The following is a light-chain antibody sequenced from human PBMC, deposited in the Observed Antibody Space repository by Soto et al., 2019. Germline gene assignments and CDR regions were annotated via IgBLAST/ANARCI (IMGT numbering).Light chain of an antibody. V-gene: IGKV3-11*01. CDR2: QAS. CDR3: HQRLSSPRT. Sequence: EIVLTRSPTPLSSFPGDRVTLSFRASQYINTRLAWYKHRPGQAPRILIYQASIRAAGIPARFSASGSGTDFTLTISDVQPEDFGLYYCHQRLSSPRTFGQGTKVDIK. CDR1: QYINTR. J-gene: IGKJ1*01.